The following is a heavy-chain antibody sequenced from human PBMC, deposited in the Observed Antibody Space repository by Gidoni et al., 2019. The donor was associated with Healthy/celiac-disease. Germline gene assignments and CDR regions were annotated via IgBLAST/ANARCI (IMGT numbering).Heavy chain of an antibody. J-gene: IGHJ6*02. V-gene: IGHV3-48*01. Sequence: EVQLVESGGGLVQPGGSLRLSCAASGFTFSSYSMNWVRQAPGKGLEWVSYISSSSSTIYYADSVKGRFTISRDNAKNSLYLQMNSLRAEDTAVYYCARDRLASYYYGMDVWGQGTTVTVSS. CDR2: ISSSSSTI. D-gene: IGHD6-19*01. CDR3: ARDRLASYYYGMDV. CDR1: GFTFSSYS.